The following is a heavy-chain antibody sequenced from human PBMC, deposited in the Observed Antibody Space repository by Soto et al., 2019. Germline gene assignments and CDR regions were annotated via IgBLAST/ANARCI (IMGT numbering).Heavy chain of an antibody. V-gene: IGHV3-23*01. J-gene: IGHJ4*02. D-gene: IGHD3-10*01. CDR3: AKGSAFECKGAICYPFDH. CDR2: VIGSGVNV. Sequence: PGESLKISCTASGVTFSNYAINWVRLAPGKRLEWVSSVIGSGVNVFYADSVKGRFTISRDNSKNTVYLEMNSLRADDTAEYFCAKGSAFECKGAICYPFDHWGRGTLVTAPQ. CDR1: GVTFSNYA.